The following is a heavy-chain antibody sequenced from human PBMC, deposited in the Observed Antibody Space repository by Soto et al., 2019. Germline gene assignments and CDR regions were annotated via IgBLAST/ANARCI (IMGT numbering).Heavy chain of an antibody. CDR1: GFTFSSYS. Sequence: VQLVESGGGLVKPGGSLRLSCAASGFTFSSYSMNWVRQAPGKGLEWVSSISSSSSYIYYADSVKGRFTISRDNAKNSLYLQMNSLRAEDTAVYYCARDRGIAAAGTSFDYWGQGTLVTVSS. V-gene: IGHV3-21*01. J-gene: IGHJ4*02. CDR2: ISSSSSYI. D-gene: IGHD6-13*01. CDR3: ARDRGIAAAGTSFDY.